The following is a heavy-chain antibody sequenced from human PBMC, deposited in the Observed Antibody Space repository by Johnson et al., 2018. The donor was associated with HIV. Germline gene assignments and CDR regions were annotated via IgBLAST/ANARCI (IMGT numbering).Heavy chain of an antibody. Sequence: QVQLVESGGGVVQPGRSLRLSCAASGFTFSSYAMHWVRQAPGKGLEWVAVISYDGSNKYYADSVKGRFTISRDNSKNTLYLQMNSLRAEETAVYYCAREGGDGYSPSAFDIWGQGTMVTVSS. J-gene: IGHJ3*02. D-gene: IGHD5-24*01. CDR1: GFTFSSYA. V-gene: IGHV3-30-3*01. CDR3: AREGGDGYSPSAFDI. CDR2: ISYDGSNK.